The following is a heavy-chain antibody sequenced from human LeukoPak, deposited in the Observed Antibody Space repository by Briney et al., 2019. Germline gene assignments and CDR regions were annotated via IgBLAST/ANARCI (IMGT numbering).Heavy chain of an antibody. CDR1: GFTFSSYS. CDR2: ISSSSSYI. J-gene: IGHJ4*02. V-gene: IGHV3-21*01. D-gene: IGHD3-3*01. Sequence: PGGSLRLSCAASGFTFSSYSMNWVRQAPGKGLEWVSSISSSSSYIYYADSVKGRFTISRDNAKNSLYLQMNSLRAEDTAVCYCARDQMRPNYDFWSGPWGRAYYFDYWGQGTLVTVSS. CDR3: ARDQMRPNYDFWSGPWGRAYYFDY.